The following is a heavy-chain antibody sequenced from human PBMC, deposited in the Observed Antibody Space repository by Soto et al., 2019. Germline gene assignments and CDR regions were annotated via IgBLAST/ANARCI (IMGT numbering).Heavy chain of an antibody. CDR3: AKDWVATILIFDAFDI. D-gene: IGHD5-12*01. J-gene: IGHJ3*02. CDR1: GFTFSSYA. V-gene: IGHV3-23*01. CDR2: ISGSGGST. Sequence: EVQLLESGGGLVQPGGSLRLSCAASGFTFSSYAMSWVRQAPGKGLEWVSAISGSGGSTYYADSVKGRFTISRDNSKNSLYLQMNSVRAEDTAVYYCAKDWVATILIFDAFDIWGQGTMVTVSS.